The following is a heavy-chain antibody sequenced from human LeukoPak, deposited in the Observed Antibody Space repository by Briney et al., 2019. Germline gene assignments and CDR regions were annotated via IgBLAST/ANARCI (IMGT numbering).Heavy chain of an antibody. CDR1: GGSISSYY. V-gene: IGHV4-59*01. CDR2: IYYSGST. D-gene: IGHD2-15*01. CDR3: ARLSGGHYFDY. Sequence: SETLSLTCTVSGGSISSYYWSWIRQPPGKGLEWIGYIYYSGSTNYNPSLKSRVTISVDTSKNLFSLMLTSVTAADTAVYYCARLSGGHYFDYWGQGTLVTVSS. J-gene: IGHJ4*02.